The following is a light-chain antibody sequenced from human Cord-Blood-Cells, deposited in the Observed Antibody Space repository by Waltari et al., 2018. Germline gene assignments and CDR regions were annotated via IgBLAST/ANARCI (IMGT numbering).Light chain of an antibody. CDR2: KDS. J-gene: IGLJ1*01. CDR3: QSADSSGTYV. CDR1: ALPKQY. V-gene: IGLV3-25*03. Sequence: SYELTQPPSVSVSPGQTARITCSGDALPKQYAYWYQQKPGQDPVLVIYKDSERPSGIPERLSGSSSGTTVTLTISGVQAEDEADYYCQSADSSGTYVFGTGTKVTVL.